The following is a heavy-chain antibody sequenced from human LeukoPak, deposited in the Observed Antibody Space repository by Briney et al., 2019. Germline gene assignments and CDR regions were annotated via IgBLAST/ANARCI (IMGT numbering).Heavy chain of an antibody. D-gene: IGHD6-13*01. V-gene: IGHV4-59*01. J-gene: IGHJ6*03. CDR3: ARCRGAAAGRYYYYYMDV. Sequence: SETLSLTCTVSGGSISSYYWSWIRQPPGKGLEWIGYIYYSGSTNYNPSLKSRVTISVDTSKNQFSLKLSSVTAADTAVYYCARCRGAAAGRYYYYYMDVWGKGTTVTVSS. CDR1: GGSISSYY. CDR2: IYYSGST.